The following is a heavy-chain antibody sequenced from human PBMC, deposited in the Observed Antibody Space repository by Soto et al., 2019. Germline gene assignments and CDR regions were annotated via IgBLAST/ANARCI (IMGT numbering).Heavy chain of an antibody. Sequence: GGSLRLSCAASGFTFSSYGMHWVRRAPGKGLEWVAVISYDGINKYHADSVKGRFTISRDNSKNTLYLQMNSLRAEDTAVYYCAKEGVSTVAIDYWGQGTLVTVSS. CDR3: AKEGVSTVAIDY. D-gene: IGHD4-4*01. CDR2: ISYDGINK. J-gene: IGHJ4*02. V-gene: IGHV3-30*18. CDR1: GFTFSSYG.